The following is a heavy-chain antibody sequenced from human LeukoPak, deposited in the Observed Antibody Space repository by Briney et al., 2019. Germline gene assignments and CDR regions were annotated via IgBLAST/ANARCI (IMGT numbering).Heavy chain of an antibody. V-gene: IGHV3-64*01. CDR2: ISSNVGRT. Sequence: VGSLRLSCAASGFTLRSYVMHWVRQAPGNGLEYVSAISSNVGRTYYANSVKGRFTISRDNSRNTLYLQMGSLRAEDMAVYYCATYYYDSGGFHFHHWGQGTLVTVSS. CDR1: GFTLRSYV. J-gene: IGHJ1*01. D-gene: IGHD3-22*01. CDR3: ATYYYDSGGFHFHH.